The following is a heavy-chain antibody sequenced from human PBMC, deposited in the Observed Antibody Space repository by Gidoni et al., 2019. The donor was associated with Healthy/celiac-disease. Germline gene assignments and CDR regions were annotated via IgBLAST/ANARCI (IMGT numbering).Heavy chain of an antibody. J-gene: IGHJ6*03. Sequence: EVQLVESGGGLVKPGGSRRLPCAASGFTLSSTSMNWGGQAPGKGLEWVSSISSSSSYIYYADSVKGRFTISRDNAKNSLYLQMNSLRAEDTAVYYCANLGATLTYYYYYMDVWGKGTTVTVSS. CDR1: GFTLSSTS. D-gene: IGHD1-26*01. V-gene: IGHV3-21*01. CDR2: ISSSSSYI. CDR3: ANLGATLTYYYYYMDV.